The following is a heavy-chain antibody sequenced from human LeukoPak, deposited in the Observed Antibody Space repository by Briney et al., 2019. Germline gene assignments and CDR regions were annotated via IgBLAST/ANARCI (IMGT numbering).Heavy chain of an antibody. CDR3: ARSLRGGWGIFGVVPPRGYYYMDV. Sequence: ASVKVSCKASGYTFTGYGISWVPQAPGQGLEWMGWISAYNGNTNSAQTPQGRVTITTDTSTSTAHMELSSLRPDDPPGYYCARSLRGGWGIFGVVPPRGYYYMDVWGKGTTVTVSS. V-gene: IGHV1-18*01. J-gene: IGHJ6*03. D-gene: IGHD3-3*01. CDR2: ISAYNGNT. CDR1: GYTFTGYG.